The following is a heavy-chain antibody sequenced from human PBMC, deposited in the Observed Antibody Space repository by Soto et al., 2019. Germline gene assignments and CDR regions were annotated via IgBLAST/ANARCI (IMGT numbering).Heavy chain of an antibody. J-gene: IGHJ4*02. CDR3: ARSSLTFGGLIVLDY. CDR1: GGSISSYY. D-gene: IGHD3-16*02. CDR2: IYYSGST. V-gene: IGHV4-59*01. Sequence: PSETLSLTCTVSGGSISSYYWSWIRQPPGKGLEWIGYIYYSGSTNYNPSLKSRVTISVDTSKNQFSLKLSSVTAADTAVYYCARSSLTFGGLIVLDYWGQGTLVTVSS.